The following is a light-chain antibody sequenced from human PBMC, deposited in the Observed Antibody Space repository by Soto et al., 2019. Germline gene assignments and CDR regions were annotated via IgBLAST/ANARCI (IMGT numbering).Light chain of an antibody. CDR2: GNT. V-gene: IGLV1-40*01. J-gene: IGLJ3*02. CDR1: SSNIGAGYD. Sequence: QSVLTQPPSVSGAPGQRVTISCTGSSSNIGAGYDVHWYQQLPGTAPKLLIYGNTNRPSGVPDRFSGSKSATSASLAITGLQAEDEAEYYCQSFDSSLSGVFGGGTKLTVL. CDR3: QSFDSSLSGV.